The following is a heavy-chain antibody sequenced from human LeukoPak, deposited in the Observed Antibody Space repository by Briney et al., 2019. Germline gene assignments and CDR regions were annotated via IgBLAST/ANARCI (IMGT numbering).Heavy chain of an antibody. CDR2: ISISGGST. J-gene: IGHJ5*02. CDR3: ANESVQAAPLYWVDG. V-gene: IGHV3-23*01. CDR1: GFIFCCYA. D-gene: IGHD2-2*01. Sequence: GGSLTLSCAASGFIFCCYAMIWVRQPPGKGLEWVTTISISGGSTYYSDSLKGRFTISRDNSKNTRYLQMNSPRVEDTALDYLANESVQAAPLYWVDGWSQGPQATVPS.